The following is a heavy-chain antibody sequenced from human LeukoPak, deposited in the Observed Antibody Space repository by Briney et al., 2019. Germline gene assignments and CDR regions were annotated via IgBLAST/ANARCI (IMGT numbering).Heavy chain of an antibody. J-gene: IGHJ5*02. V-gene: IGHV4-38-2*02. CDR1: GYSISSGYY. Sequence: PSETLSLTCTVSGYSISSGYYWGWIRQPPGKGLEWIGSISHSGSTYYKPSLKSRVTISVDTSKNQFSLKLRSVTAADTAVYYCARVTSRLGWFDPWGQGTLVTVSS. D-gene: IGHD1-14*01. CDR3: ARVTSRLGWFDP. CDR2: ISHSGST.